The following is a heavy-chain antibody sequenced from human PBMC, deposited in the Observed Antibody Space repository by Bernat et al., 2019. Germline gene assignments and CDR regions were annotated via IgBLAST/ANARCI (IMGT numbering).Heavy chain of an antibody. Sequence: EVQLLESGGGLVQPGGSLRLSCAASGFTFSSYAMSWVRQAPGKGLEWVSAISGSGGSTCYADYVKGRFTISRDNSKNTLYLQMNSLRAEDTAVYYCAKCPIRPTEFDYWGQGTLVTVSS. CDR1: GFTFSSYA. J-gene: IGHJ4*02. CDR3: AKCPIRPTEFDY. V-gene: IGHV3-23*01. CDR2: ISGSGGST.